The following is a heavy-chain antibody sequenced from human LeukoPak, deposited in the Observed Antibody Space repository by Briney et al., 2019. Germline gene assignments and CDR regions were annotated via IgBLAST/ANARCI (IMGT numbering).Heavy chain of an antibody. J-gene: IGHJ4*02. CDR3: ARGDYGDQIFDY. CDR1: GGSISSHY. D-gene: IGHD4-17*01. Sequence: PSETLSLTCTVSGGSISSHYWSWIRQPPGKGLEWIGYIYYSGSTNYNPSLKSRVTISVDTSKNQFSLKLSSVTAADTAVYYCARGDYGDQIFDYWGQGTLVTVSS. V-gene: IGHV4-59*11. CDR2: IYYSGST.